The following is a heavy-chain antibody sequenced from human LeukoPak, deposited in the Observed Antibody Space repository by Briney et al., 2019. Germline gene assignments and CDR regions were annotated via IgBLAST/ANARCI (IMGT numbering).Heavy chain of an antibody. Sequence: SVKVSCKASGGTFSSYAISWVRQAPGQGPEWMGGIIPIFGTANYAQKFQGRVTITTDESTSTAYMELSSLRSEDTAVDYCAREYYGPGSYPPFASWAQGTRSSSPQ. J-gene: IGHJ4*02. CDR3: AREYYGPGSYPPFAS. V-gene: IGHV1-69*05. D-gene: IGHD3-10*01. CDR1: GGTFSSYA. CDR2: IIPIFGTA.